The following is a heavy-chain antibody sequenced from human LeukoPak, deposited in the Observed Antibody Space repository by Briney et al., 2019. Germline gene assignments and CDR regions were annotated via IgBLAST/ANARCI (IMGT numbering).Heavy chain of an antibody. CDR2: INPNSGGT. CDR1: GYTFTGYY. D-gene: IGHD6-19*01. CDR3: ARDHHSSGWSINWFDP. Sequence: ASVKVSCKASGYTFTGYYMHWVRQAPGQGLEWMGWINPNSGGTNYAQKFQGRVTMTRDTSISTAYMELSRLRSDDTAVYYCARDHHSSGWSINWFDPWGQGTLVTVSS. J-gene: IGHJ5*02. V-gene: IGHV1-2*02.